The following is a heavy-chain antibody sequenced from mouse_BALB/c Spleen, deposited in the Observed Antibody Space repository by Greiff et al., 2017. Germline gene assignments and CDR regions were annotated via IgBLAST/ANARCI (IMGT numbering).Heavy chain of an antibody. Sequence: EVKVVESGGGLVKPGGSLKLSCAASGFTFSSYTMSWVRQTPEKRLEWVATISSGGSYTYYPDSVKGRFTISRDNAKNTLYLQMSSLKSEDTAMYYCTRDGDYFFAYWGQGTLVTVSA. V-gene: IGHV5-6-4*01. CDR2: ISSGGSYT. J-gene: IGHJ3*01. CDR3: TRDGDYFFAY. CDR1: GFTFSSYT. D-gene: IGHD1-1*01.